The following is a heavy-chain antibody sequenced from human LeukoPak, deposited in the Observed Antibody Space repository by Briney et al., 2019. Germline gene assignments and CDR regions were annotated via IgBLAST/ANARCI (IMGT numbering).Heavy chain of an antibody. CDR3: ARVGYSSSWFYYYYMDV. CDR2: IYYSGST. V-gene: IGHV4-59*01. Sequence: PSETLSLTWTLSGGSISSYYWSWIRQPPGKGLEWIGYIYYSGSTNYNPSLKSRVTISVDTSKNQFSLKLSSVTAADTAVYYCARVGYSSSWFYYYYMDVWGKGTTVTVSS. J-gene: IGHJ6*03. D-gene: IGHD6-13*01. CDR1: GGSISSYY.